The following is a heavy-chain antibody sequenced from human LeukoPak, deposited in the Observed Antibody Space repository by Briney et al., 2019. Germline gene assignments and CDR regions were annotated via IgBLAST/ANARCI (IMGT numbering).Heavy chain of an antibody. CDR2: ISGSGGST. V-gene: IGHV3-23*01. CDR3: AKAGSDMVRGVCTLLRY. D-gene: IGHD3-10*01. Sequence: PGGSLILCCAASGFSCSSYAKSWVRQAPGKGVEWVSAISGSGGSTYYADSVKGRFTIFRDNSKNTLYLQMNSLRAEDTAVYYCAKAGSDMVRGVCTLLRYWGQGTLVTVSS. J-gene: IGHJ4*02. CDR1: GFSCSSYA.